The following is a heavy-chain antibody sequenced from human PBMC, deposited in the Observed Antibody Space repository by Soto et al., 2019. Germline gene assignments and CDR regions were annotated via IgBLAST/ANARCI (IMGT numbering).Heavy chain of an antibody. CDR2: TYYRSKWFH. CDR3: ARGNAFDV. V-gene: IGHV6-1*01. J-gene: IGHJ3*01. CDR1: GDSVSSDITS. Sequence: SQTLSLTCAISGDSVSSDITSWNWIRQPPSRGLEWLGRTYYRSKWFHDYAASVKSRITVNPDTSKNQFSLELNSMTPEDTAVYSCARGNAFDVWGQGTVVTVSS. D-gene: IGHD3-10*01.